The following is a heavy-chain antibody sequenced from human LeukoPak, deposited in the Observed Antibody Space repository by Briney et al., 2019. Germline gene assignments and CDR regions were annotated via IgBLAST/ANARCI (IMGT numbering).Heavy chain of an antibody. J-gene: IGHJ4*02. V-gene: IGHV3-9*01. Sequence: PGGSLRLSCAASGFTFDDYAMHWVRQAPGKGLEWVSGISWNSGSIGYADSVKGRFTISRDNAKNSLYLQMNSLRAEDTALYYCAKGGSSGWYSEGDYWGQGTLVTVPS. CDR3: AKGGSSGWYSEGDY. CDR1: GFTFDDYA. D-gene: IGHD6-19*01. CDR2: ISWNSGSI.